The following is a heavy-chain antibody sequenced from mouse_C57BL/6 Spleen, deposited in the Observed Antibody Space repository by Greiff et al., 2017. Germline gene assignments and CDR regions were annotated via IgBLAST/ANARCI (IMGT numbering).Heavy chain of an antibody. Sequence: QVQLQQPGAELVKPGASVKMSCKASGYTFTNYWMNWVKQRPGQGLEWIGDIYPDNGGTSYNEKFKGKATLTVDTSSSTAYMQLSSLTSEDSAVYYCARVADDYYHCDYWGQVTTLTVSS. J-gene: IGHJ2*01. V-gene: IGHV1-55*01. D-gene: IGHD2-3*01. CDR1: GYTFTNYW. CDR2: IYPDNGGT. CDR3: ARVADDYYHCDY.